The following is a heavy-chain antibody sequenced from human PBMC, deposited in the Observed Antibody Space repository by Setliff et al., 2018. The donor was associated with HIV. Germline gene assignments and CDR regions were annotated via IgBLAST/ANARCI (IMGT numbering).Heavy chain of an antibody. J-gene: IGHJ6*02. CDR2: IYTSGST. CDR1: GGSISSCSYD. Sequence: LSLTCTVSGGSISSCSYDWSWIRQPAGKGLEWIGLIYTSGSTNYNASLKSRVTVSVDTSKNQFSLKLSSVTAADTAVYYCARDDYGALYGMDVWGQVTTVT. D-gene: IGHD4-17*01. CDR3: ARDDYGALYGMDV. V-gene: IGHV4-61*02.